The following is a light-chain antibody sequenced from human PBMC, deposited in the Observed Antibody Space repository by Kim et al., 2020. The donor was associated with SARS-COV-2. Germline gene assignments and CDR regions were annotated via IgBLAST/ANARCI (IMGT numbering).Light chain of an antibody. V-gene: IGKV3-20*01. CDR2: GAS. CDR1: QSVSSSY. Sequence: SPGERATLSCRASQSVSSSYLAWYQQKPGQAPRLLIYGASSRATGIPDRFSGSGSGTDFTLTISRLEPEDFAVYYCQQYGSSPGTFAPGTKVDIK. CDR3: QQYGSSPGT. J-gene: IGKJ3*01.